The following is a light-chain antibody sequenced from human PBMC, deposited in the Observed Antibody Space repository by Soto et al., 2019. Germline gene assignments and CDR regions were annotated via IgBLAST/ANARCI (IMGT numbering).Light chain of an antibody. CDR2: GAS. CDR1: QSVSSNY. Sequence: EVMLTQSPGTLSLSPGERATLSCRASQSVSSNYLAWYQQKSGQAPRLLIYGASNRSTGIPDRFSGSGSGTYFPLTIRRLEPEDFAVYYCQQYDTSPRTFGQGTKVEFK. J-gene: IGKJ1*01. V-gene: IGKV3-20*01. CDR3: QQYDTSPRT.